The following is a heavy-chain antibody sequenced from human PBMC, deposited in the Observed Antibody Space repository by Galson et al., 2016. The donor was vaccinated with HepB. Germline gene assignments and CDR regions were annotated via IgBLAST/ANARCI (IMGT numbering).Heavy chain of an antibody. J-gene: IGHJ4*02. D-gene: IGHD4-17*01. Sequence: SVKVSCKVSGYTLTELSMHWVRQAPGKGLEWMGGFDPEDGETVYAQKVQGRVTVTEDTSTDTAYMELRSLRSEDTAIYYCATVRIGDPRRPHFDYWGQGTLVTVSS. CDR3: ATVRIGDPRRPHFDY. CDR1: GYTLTELS. CDR2: FDPEDGET. V-gene: IGHV1-24*01.